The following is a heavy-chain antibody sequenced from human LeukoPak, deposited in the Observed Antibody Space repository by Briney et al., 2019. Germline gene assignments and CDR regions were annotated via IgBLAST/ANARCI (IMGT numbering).Heavy chain of an antibody. CDR1: GGSISSGDYY. D-gene: IGHD2-2*01. CDR3: ANYIRNGVVPAAVGAFDI. J-gene: IGHJ3*02. V-gene: IGHV4-30-4*08. CDR2: IYYSGST. Sequence: SETLSLTCSVSGGSISSGDYYWSWIRQSPGKGLEWIGYIYYSGSTNYNPSLKSRITISVDTSKNQFSLKLSSATAADTAVYYCANYIRNGVVPAAVGAFDIWGQGTMVTVSS.